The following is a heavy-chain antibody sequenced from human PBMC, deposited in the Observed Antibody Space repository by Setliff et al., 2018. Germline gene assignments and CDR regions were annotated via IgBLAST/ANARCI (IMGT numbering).Heavy chain of an antibody. CDR3: ARGKVLYDYVWGSYRYEDYYYGMDV. J-gene: IGHJ6*02. Sequence: SETLSLTCAVYGGPFSGYYWGWIRQPPGKGLEWIGEINHSGSTNYNPSLKSRVTISVDTSKNQFSLKLSSVTAADTAVYYCARGKVLYDYVWGSYRYEDYYYGMDVWGQGTTVTVSS. D-gene: IGHD3-16*02. V-gene: IGHV4-34*01. CDR2: INHSGST. CDR1: GGPFSGYY.